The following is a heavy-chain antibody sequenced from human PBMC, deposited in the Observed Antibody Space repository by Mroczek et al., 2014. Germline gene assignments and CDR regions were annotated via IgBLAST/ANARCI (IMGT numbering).Heavy chain of an antibody. D-gene: IGHD6-19*01. CDR1: GGSISSYY. Sequence: QVQLQQWGPGLVKPSETLSLTCTVSGGSISSYYWSWIRQPAGKGLEWIGRIYTSGSTNYNPSLKSRVTMSVDTSKNQFSLKLSSVTAADTAVYYCARALSSGWKISTAFDYWGQGTLVTVSS. CDR2: IYTSGST. V-gene: IGHV4-4*07. J-gene: IGHJ4*02. CDR3: ARALSSGWKISTAFDY.